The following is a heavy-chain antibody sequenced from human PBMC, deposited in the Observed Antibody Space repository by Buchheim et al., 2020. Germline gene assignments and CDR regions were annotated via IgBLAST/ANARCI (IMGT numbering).Heavy chain of an antibody. J-gene: IGHJ6*02. CDR2: ISSSGSTI. D-gene: IGHD3-22*01. Sequence: QVQLVESGGGLVKPGGSLRLSCAASGFTFSDYYMSWIRQAPGKGLEWVSYISSSGSTIYYADSVKGRFTLSRDNAKNSLYLQMNSLRAEDTAVYYCARETYYYDSSGYENLGNYYYYGMDVWGQGTT. CDR1: GFTFSDYY. CDR3: ARETYYYDSSGYENLGNYYYYGMDV. V-gene: IGHV3-11*01.